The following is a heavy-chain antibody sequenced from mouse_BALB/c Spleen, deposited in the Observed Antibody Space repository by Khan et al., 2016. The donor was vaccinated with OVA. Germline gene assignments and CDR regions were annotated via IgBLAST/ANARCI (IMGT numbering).Heavy chain of an antibody. Sequence: QIQLVQSGPELKKPGETVKISCKASGHTFTNYGMNWVKQAPGKGLKWMGWINTYTGEPTYADDFNGRFAFSFETSASTAYLQINNLKNEDTATYFCARPPYFSYAMDNWGQGTSVTVSS. CDR2: INTYTGEP. J-gene: IGHJ4*01. CDR1: GHTFTNYG. D-gene: IGHD2-10*01. CDR3: ARPPYFSYAMDN. V-gene: IGHV9-3-1*01.